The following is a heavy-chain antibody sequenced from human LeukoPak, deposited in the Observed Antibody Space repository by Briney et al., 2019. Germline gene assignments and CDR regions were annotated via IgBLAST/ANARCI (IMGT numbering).Heavy chain of an antibody. D-gene: IGHD1-1*01. J-gene: IGHJ4*02. CDR2: IKEDGTEK. Sequence: EGSLRLSCAGSGFTFSDFWMTWVRQTPGKGLEWVANIKEDGTEKNLVDSVKGRFTISRDNTKNLLFLEMNNLRGDDTAIYYCVRESRPGGAMGLYHNLDYWGQGTLVAVSS. CDR3: VRESRPGGAMGLYHNLDY. CDR1: GFTFSDFW. V-gene: IGHV3-7*01.